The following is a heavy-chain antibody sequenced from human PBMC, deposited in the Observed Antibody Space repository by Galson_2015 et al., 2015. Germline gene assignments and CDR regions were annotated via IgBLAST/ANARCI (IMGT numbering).Heavy chain of an antibody. CDR1: GFTFSNAW. CDR3: TTDLLSPVVVAAASAFDI. Sequence: SLRLSCAASGFTFSNAWMSWVRQAPGKGLEWVGRIKGKTDGGTTDYAAPVKGRFTISRDDSKNTLYLQMNSLKTEDTAVYYCTTDLLSPVVVAAASAFDIWGQGTMVTVSS. J-gene: IGHJ3*02. D-gene: IGHD2-15*01. V-gene: IGHV3-15*01. CDR2: IKGKTDGGTT.